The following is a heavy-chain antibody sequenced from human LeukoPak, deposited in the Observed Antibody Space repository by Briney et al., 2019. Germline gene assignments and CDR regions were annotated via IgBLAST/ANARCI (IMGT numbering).Heavy chain of an antibody. V-gene: IGHV4-4*07. CDR1: GGSISSYY. Sequence: SETLSLTCTVSGGSISSYYWSWIRQPAGKGLEWIGRIYTSGSTNYNPSLKSRVTMSVDMSKNQFSLKLSSVTAADTAVYYCARGYYGSGSYRGYYYMDVWGKGTTTTISS. CDR3: ARGYYGSGSYRGYYYMDV. D-gene: IGHD3-10*01. J-gene: IGHJ6*03. CDR2: IYTSGST.